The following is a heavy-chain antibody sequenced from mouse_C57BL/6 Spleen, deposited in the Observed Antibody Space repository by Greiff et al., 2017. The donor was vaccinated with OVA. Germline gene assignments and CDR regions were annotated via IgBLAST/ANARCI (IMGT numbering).Heavy chain of an antibody. CDR3: ARGRTMDGYYWYFDV. CDR1: GFTFSDFY. Sequence: EVKLVESGGGLVQSGRSLRLSCATSGFTFSDFYMEWVRQAPGKGLEWIAASRNKANDYTTEYSASVKGRFIVSRDTSQSILYLQMKALRAEDTAIYDCARGRTMDGYYWYFDVWGTGTTVTVSS. V-gene: IGHV7-1*01. J-gene: IGHJ1*03. D-gene: IGHD2-3*01. CDR2: SRNKANDYTT.